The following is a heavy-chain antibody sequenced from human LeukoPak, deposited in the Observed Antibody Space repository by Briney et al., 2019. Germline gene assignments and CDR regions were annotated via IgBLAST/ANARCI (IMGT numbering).Heavy chain of an antibody. V-gene: IGHV3-64*04. J-gene: IGHJ4*02. CDR1: GFSFSSYA. CDR2: ISSNGGST. CDR3: ARDSYYHPDY. Sequence: GGSLRLSCSASGFSFSSYAMHWVRQAPGKGLEYVSAISSNGGSTYYADSVKGRFTISRDNAKNTLYLQMNSLRVEDTAVYFCARDSYYHPDYWGQGTLVTVSS. D-gene: IGHD3-10*01.